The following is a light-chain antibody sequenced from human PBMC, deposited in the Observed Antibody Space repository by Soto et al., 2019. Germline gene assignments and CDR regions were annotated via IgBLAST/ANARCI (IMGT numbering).Light chain of an antibody. CDR3: QHYSSNSGT. CDR2: DAS. J-gene: IGKJ1*01. Sequence: DIQMTQSPSTLSASVGDRVTITCLARHRMSGFLAWYQQKPGKAPQLLISDASSLESGVPSRFSGGGSGTAFTLTISSLPPEDFATYYCQHYSSNSGTFGPGTKVDSK. CDR1: HRMSGF. V-gene: IGKV1-5*01.